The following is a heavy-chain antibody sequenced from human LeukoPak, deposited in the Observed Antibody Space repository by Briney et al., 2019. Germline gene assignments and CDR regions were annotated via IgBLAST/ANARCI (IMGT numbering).Heavy chain of an antibody. D-gene: IGHD6-19*01. CDR1: GFTFSSYW. CDR3: ARALAVAGTGGFDP. CDR2: INSDGSST. Sequence: GRSLRFSCAASGFTFSSYWMHWVRQAPGKGLVWVSRINSDGSSTSYADSVKGRFTISRDNAKNTLYLQMNSLRADDTAVYYCARALAVAGTGGFDPWGQGTLVTVSS. V-gene: IGHV3-74*01. J-gene: IGHJ5*02.